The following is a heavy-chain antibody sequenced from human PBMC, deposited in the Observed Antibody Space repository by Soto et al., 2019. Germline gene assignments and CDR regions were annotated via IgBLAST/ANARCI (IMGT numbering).Heavy chain of an antibody. CDR3: ARGQEGVVATH. CDR2: VKDGGHT. V-gene: IGHV4-34*01. J-gene: IGHJ4*02. Sequence: QVQLQQWGAGLLKPSETLSLNCAVTGGSLSGYYWSWIRQPPGKGLEWIGEVKDGGHTNYSPSLRGRVTIASDTSNNPSSLRLNSVTAADTGVYYCARGQEGVVATHWDQGSLVTVSS. D-gene: IGHD5-12*01. CDR1: GGSLSGYY.